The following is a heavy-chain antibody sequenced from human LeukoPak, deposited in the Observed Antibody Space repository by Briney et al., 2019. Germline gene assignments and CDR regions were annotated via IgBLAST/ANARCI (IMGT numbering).Heavy chain of an antibody. V-gene: IGHV4-59*01. Sequence: PSETLSLTCTVSGGSISSYYWSWIRQPPGKGLEWIGYIYYSGSTNYNPSLKSRVTISVDSSKNQFSLKLSSVTAADTAVSYCVRILWFGELHYYFDSWGQGTLVTVSS. CDR1: GGSISSYY. CDR3: VRILWFGELHYYFDS. D-gene: IGHD3-10*01. J-gene: IGHJ4*02. CDR2: IYYSGST.